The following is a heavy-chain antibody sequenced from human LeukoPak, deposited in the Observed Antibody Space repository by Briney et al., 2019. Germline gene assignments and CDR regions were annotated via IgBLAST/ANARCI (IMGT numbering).Heavy chain of an antibody. J-gene: IGHJ4*02. CDR1: GFTFSSYA. D-gene: IGHD3-10*01. V-gene: IGHV3-30*04. CDR3: ARGGLLWFGEFDY. Sequence: GGSLRLSCAASGFTFSSYAMHWVRQAPGKGLEWVAVISYDGSNKYYADSVKGRFTISRDNSKNTLYLQTNSLRAEDTAVYYCARGGLLWFGEFDYWGQGTLVTVSS. CDR2: ISYDGSNK.